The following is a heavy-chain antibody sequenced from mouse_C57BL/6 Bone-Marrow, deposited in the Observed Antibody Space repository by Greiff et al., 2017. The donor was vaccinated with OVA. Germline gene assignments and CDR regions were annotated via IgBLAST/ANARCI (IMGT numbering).Heavy chain of an antibody. V-gene: IGHV7-1*01. CDR3: ARGPSYFDV. CDR1: GFTFSDFY. CDR2: SRNKANDYTT. J-gene: IGHJ1*03. Sequence: VKLMESGGGLVQSGRSLRLSCATSGFTFSDFYMEWVRQAPGKGLEWIAASRNKANDYTTEYSASVKGRFIVSRDTSQSILYLQMNALRAEDTAIYYCARGPSYFDVWGTGTTVTVSS.